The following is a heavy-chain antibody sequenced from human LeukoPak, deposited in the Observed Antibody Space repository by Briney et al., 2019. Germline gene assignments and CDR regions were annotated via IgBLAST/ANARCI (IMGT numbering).Heavy chain of an antibody. V-gene: IGHV5-51*01. CDR3: ARHPSYTSGWPLDY. CDR1: GYRVTNNW. CDR2: IYPDDSDT. D-gene: IGHD6-19*01. J-gene: IGHJ4*02. Sequence: GESLKISCKGSGYRVTNNWIGWVRQMPGRGLEWMGIIYPDDSDTRYSPSFRGQVTISADKSINTAYLQWSSLKASDTAMYYCARHPSYTSGWPLDYWGQGTLVTVSS.